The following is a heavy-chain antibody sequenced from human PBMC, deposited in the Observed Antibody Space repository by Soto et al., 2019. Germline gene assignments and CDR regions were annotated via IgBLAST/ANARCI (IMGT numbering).Heavy chain of an antibody. D-gene: IGHD1-26*01. J-gene: IGHJ6*02. V-gene: IGHV3-53*02. CDR1: GFTVSTYN. CDR3: ARKISGAVQGWAYGMDV. Sequence: DLVESGGGLMQPGGSLRLSCAASGFTVSTYNMIWVRQAPVKGLEWVSVTYSGGSTQYADSVKGRFTVSRDNSKTTLYLQMSSLRDEDTDVYDCARKISGAVQGWAYGMDVWGRGTTVTVSS. CDR2: TYSGGST.